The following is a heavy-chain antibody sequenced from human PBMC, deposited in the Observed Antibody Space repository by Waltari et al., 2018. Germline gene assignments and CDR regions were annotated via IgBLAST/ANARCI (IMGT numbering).Heavy chain of an antibody. Sequence: EVQLVESGGGLVKPGGSLILPCAASGFTFSRYSLNWFRQAPWKGLEWVSSISSSSSYIYYADSLKGRFTISRDNAKNSLYLQMNSLRAEDTAVYYCARAPPYGGIDYWGQGTLVTVSS. CDR3: ARAPPYGGIDY. D-gene: IGHD4-17*01. J-gene: IGHJ4*02. V-gene: IGHV3-21*01. CDR2: ISSSSSYI. CDR1: GFTFSRYS.